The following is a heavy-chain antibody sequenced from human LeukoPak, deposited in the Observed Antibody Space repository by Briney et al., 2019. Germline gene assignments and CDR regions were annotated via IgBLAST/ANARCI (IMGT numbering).Heavy chain of an antibody. V-gene: IGHV3-7*01. D-gene: IGHD7-27*01. CDR1: GFTFNKSW. CDR3: AKWGSTWGFDN. Sequence: GGSLRLSCAASGFTFNKSWMTWVRQTPGKGLEWVANINADGRAEHYVDSVKGRFAISRDNAKSSVFLQMNNLRAEDTAVYYCAKWGSTWGFDNWGQGTLVTVSS. CDR2: INADGRAE. J-gene: IGHJ4*02.